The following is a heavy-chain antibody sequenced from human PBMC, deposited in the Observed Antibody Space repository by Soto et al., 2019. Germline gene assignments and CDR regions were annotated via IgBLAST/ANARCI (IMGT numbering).Heavy chain of an antibody. D-gene: IGHD2-15*01. CDR1: GGTFSSYA. CDR2: IIPIFGTA. J-gene: IGHJ3*02. CDR3: ARGYGGTQRTQSAFDI. V-gene: IGHV1-69*12. Sequence: QVQLVQSGAEVKKPGSSVKVSCKASGGTFSSYAISWVRQAPGQGLEWMGGIIPIFGTANYAQKFQGRVTITAAESTSTAYMELSSLRSEDTGVYYCARGYGGTQRTQSAFDIWGQGTMVTVSS.